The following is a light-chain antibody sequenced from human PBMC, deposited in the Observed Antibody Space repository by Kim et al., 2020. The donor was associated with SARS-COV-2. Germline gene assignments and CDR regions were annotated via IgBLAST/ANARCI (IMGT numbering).Light chain of an antibody. V-gene: IGKV3D-20*01. Sequence: PGERASLSCGASQSVSSRYVAWYQQKPGLAPRLLIYDASNRATGIPDRFSGSGSGTEFTLTISRLEPEDFAVYYCQQYDSSPLTFGGGTKVDIK. CDR3: QQYDSSPLT. CDR2: DAS. CDR1: QSVSSRY. J-gene: IGKJ4*01.